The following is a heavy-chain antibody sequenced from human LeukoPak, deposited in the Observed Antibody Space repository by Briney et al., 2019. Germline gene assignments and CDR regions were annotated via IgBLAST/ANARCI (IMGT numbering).Heavy chain of an antibody. Sequence: GGSLRLSCAASGFTFSNYWMIWVRQAPGKGLEWVGNIKQDGSEKRYADSVRGRFSISRDNAQTSLYQQMNSLRAEDTAVYYCARASDPWLQLTWGQGTLVTVSS. CDR2: IKQDGSEK. CDR1: GFTFSNYW. J-gene: IGHJ5*02. D-gene: IGHD5-24*01. V-gene: IGHV3-7*05. CDR3: ARASDPWLQLT.